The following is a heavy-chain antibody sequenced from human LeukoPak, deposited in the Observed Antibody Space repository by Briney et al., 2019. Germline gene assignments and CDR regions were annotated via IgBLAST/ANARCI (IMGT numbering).Heavy chain of an antibody. V-gene: IGHV3-23*01. CDR2: ISGSGGST. J-gene: IGHJ5*02. CDR1: GFTFSSYA. Sequence: GGSLRLSCAASGFTFSSYAMSWVRQAPGKGLEWVSAISGSGGSTYYADSVKGRFTISRDNAKNSLYLQMNSLRAEDTAVYYCATDRTYCGGDCYSWFDPWGQGTLVTVSS. CDR3: ATDRTYCGGDCYSWFDP. D-gene: IGHD2-21*01.